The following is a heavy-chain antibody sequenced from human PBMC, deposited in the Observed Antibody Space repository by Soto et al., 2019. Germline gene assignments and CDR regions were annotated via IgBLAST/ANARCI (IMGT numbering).Heavy chain of an antibody. CDR2: ISYDGSNK. Sequence: GGSLRLSCAASGFTFSSYGMHWVRQAPGKGLEWVAVISYDGSNKYYADSVKGRFTISRDNSKNTLYLQMNSLRAEDTAVYYCAKDGAYCSGGSCYLYYYYYYGMDVWGQGTTVTVSS. V-gene: IGHV3-30*18. CDR1: GFTFSSYG. J-gene: IGHJ6*02. D-gene: IGHD2-15*01. CDR3: AKDGAYCSGGSCYLYYYYYYGMDV.